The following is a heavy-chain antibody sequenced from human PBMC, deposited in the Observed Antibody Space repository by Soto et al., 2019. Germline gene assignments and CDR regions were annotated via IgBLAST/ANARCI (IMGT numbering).Heavy chain of an antibody. J-gene: IGHJ5*02. Sequence: QVQLVQSGAEVKKPGASVKVSCKASGYTFTSYGISWVRQAPGQGLEWMGWIGAYNGNTNYAQTLQCRVTMTTYTSTRAAYMEVRSLRSDDTAVYYCARDLTYCRSTSGYRPYNWFDPWCQGTLVTVAS. V-gene: IGHV1-18*01. D-gene: IGHD2-2*01. CDR2: IGAYNGNT. CDR1: GYTFTSYG. CDR3: ARDLTYCRSTSGYRPYNWFDP.